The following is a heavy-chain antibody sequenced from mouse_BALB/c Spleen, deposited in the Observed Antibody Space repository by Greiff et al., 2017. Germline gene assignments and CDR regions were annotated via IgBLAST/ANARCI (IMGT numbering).Heavy chain of an antibody. V-gene: IGHV1-18*01. CDR1: GYTFTDYN. CDR2: INPNNGGT. CDR3: ARRRTLLRLREAMDY. Sequence: VQLQQSGPELVKPGASVKIPCKASGYTFTDYNMDWVKQSHGKSLEWIGDINPNNGGTIYNQKFKGKATLTVDKSSSTAYMELRSLTSEDTAVYYCARRRTLLRLREAMDYWGQGTSVTVSS. J-gene: IGHJ4*01. D-gene: IGHD1-2*01.